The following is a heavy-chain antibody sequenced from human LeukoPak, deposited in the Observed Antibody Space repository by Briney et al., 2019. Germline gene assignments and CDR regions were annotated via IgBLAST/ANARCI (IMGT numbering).Heavy chain of an antibody. CDR3: ANELGPSGNYGYYYDS. Sequence: GGSLRLSCAASGFTFTSYAMAWVRQAPGKGLEWVSTLSRSGGTTFYADSVKGRFTISRDNSKNTVYLEMNSLRAEDTAVYYCANELGPSGNYGYYYDSWGQGTLVTVSS. CDR2: LSRSGGTT. CDR1: GFTFTSYA. V-gene: IGHV3-23*01. J-gene: IGHJ4*02. D-gene: IGHD1-26*01.